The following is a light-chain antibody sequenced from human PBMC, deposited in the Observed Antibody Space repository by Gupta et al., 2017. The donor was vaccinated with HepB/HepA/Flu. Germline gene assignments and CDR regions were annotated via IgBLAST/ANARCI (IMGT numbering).Light chain of an antibody. J-gene: IGKJ1*01. CDR1: QSVGIY. Sequence: EIVLTQSPDTLSLSPGERATVSGRASQSVGIYFAWYQQKPGQAPRLLIYDASNRATGIPARFSGSGSGTDFTLTISSLESEDFAVYYCQQLKKHPPTFGEGTKVEIK. V-gene: IGKV3-11*01. CDR3: QQLKKHPPT. CDR2: DAS.